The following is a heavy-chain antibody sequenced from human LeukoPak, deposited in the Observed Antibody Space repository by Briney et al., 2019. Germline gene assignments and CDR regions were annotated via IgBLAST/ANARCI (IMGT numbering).Heavy chain of an antibody. V-gene: IGHV3-7*01. CDR2: IKEDGSEK. D-gene: IGHD5-24*01. J-gene: IGHJ4*02. CDR3: AVGDRTFDY. Sequence: GGSLRLSCAASGFTFRDYWMSWVRQAPGKGLEWVANIKEDGSEKYYVDSVKGRFTISRDNAKTPLYLQMNSLRVEDTAVYYCAVGDRTFDYWGQGTLVTVSS. CDR1: GFTFRDYW.